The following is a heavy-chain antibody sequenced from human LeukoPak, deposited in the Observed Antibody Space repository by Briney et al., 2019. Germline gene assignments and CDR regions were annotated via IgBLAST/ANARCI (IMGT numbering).Heavy chain of an antibody. CDR2: IHPSGYT. D-gene: IGHD1-1*01. CDR3: SRGLDNYKSGVD. CDR1: GGSFSGCY. V-gene: IGHV4-34*01. J-gene: IGHJ4*02. Sequence: SETLSLTRAVYGGSFSGCYCTWIRQPPGKGLEWIGEIHPSGYTNYNPSLMSRVTLSLDTSKNQFYLRLSSVTAADTAVYFCSRGLDNYKSGVDWCQGTLVTVSS.